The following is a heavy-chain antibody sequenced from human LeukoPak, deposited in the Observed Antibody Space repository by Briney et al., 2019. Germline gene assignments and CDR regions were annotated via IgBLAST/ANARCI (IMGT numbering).Heavy chain of an antibody. CDR3: ARGRYYYGSGSPLPHAFDI. D-gene: IGHD3-10*01. V-gene: IGHV3-33*01. CDR1: GFTFSSYG. Sequence: GGSLRLSCAASGFTFSSYGMHWVRQAPGEGLEWVAVIWYDGSNKYYADSVKGRFTISRDNSKNTLYLQMNSLRAEDTAVYYCARGRYYYGSGSPLPHAFDIWGQGTMVTVSS. J-gene: IGHJ3*02. CDR2: IWYDGSNK.